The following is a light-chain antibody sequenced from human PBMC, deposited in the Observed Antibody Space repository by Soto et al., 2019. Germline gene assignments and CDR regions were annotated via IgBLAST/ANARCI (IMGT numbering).Light chain of an antibody. CDR3: QTWGTGFWV. V-gene: IGLV4-69*01. CDR1: SGHSSYA. CDR2: LNSDGSH. Sequence: QPVLTQSPSASASLGASVKLTCTLSSGHSSYAIARHQQQPEKGPRYLMKLNSDGSHSKGDGIPDRFSGSSSGAERYLTISSLQSEDEADYYCQTWGTGFWVFGGGTKLTVL. J-gene: IGLJ3*02.